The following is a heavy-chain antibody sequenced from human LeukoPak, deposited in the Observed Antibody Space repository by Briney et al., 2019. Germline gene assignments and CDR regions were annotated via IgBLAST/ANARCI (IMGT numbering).Heavy chain of an antibody. V-gene: IGHV4-39*01. Sequence: PSETLSLTCTVSGGSISSSSYYWGWIRQPPGKGLEWIGSIYYSGSTYYNPSLKSPVTISLDTSKNQFCLKLSSVNAADTAVYYCAGPYYYDSGYFDYWGQGTLVSVSS. CDR2: IYYSGST. CDR1: GGSISSSSYY. J-gene: IGHJ4*02. CDR3: AGPYYYDSGYFDY. D-gene: IGHD3-22*01.